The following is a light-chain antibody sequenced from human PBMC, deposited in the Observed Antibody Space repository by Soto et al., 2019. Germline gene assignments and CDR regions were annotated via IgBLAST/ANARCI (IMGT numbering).Light chain of an antibody. CDR2: EAS. Sequence: ILMTQSPSSLSASLGDRVTITCRASQFIRNHLAWYQQRPGKAPKLLIYEASTLQSGVPSRFSGSGSGTEFTLTISSLQPEDFATYYCQQLNSYPPTFGPGTKVDIK. CDR3: QQLNSYPPT. CDR1: QFIRNH. V-gene: IGKV1-17*01. J-gene: IGKJ3*01.